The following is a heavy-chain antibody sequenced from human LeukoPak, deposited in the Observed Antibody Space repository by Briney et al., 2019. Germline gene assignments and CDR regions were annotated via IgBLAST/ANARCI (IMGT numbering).Heavy chain of an antibody. D-gene: IGHD6-13*01. CDR2: MNPISGNT. CDR1: GYTFTSYD. J-gene: IGHJ4*02. CDR3: ARQNIASSGIGFDY. Sequence: ASVKVSCKASGYTFTSYDINCVRQASEQGLEWMGWMNPISGNTGYAQKFQGRVTVTRNTSISTAYMELSSLTSEDMAVYYCARQNIASSGIGFDYWGQGTLVTVSS. V-gene: IGHV1-8*01.